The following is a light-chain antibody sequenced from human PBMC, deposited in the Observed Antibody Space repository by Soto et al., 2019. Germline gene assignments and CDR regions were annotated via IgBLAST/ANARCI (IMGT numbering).Light chain of an antibody. Sequence: QSALTQPASVSGSPGQSITISCTGTSSDVGGYKYVSWYQHHPGKAPRLIIYDVTNRPSGVSNRFSGSKSGNTASLTISGLQAEDEADYYCNSYTSSSPYVFGTGTKLTVL. J-gene: IGLJ1*01. CDR3: NSYTSSSPYV. CDR1: SSDVGGYKY. CDR2: DVT. V-gene: IGLV2-14*03.